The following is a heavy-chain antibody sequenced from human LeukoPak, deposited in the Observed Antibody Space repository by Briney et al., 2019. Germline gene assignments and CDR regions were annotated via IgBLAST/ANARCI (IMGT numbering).Heavy chain of an antibody. J-gene: IGHJ4*02. D-gene: IGHD3-22*01. CDR3: ARKYHYDSSAYYWAFGF. CDR1: GYPFTGYY. V-gene: IGHV1-2*02. Sequence: ASVKVSCKASGYPFTGYYVHWLRQAPGQGLEWMGWINPNSGGTNYAQNFQDRVTMTRDTSISTAYMELSSLRSDDTAVYYCARKYHYDSSAYYWAFGFWGQGTPVTVSS. CDR2: INPNSGGT.